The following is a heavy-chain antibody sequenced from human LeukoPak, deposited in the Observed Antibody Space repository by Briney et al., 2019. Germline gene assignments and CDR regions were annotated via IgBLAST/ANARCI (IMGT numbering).Heavy chain of an antibody. CDR1: GFTFSSYD. J-gene: IGHJ4*02. Sequence: GGSLRLSCAASGFTFSSYDMHWVRQVTGKGLEWVSGIGIGGDTYNLGSVKGRFTISRENAKNSLYLQMNSLRAEDTAVYYCARGVSSGYHVFDYWGQGTPVTVSS. D-gene: IGHD3-22*01. V-gene: IGHV3-13*01. CDR2: IGIGGDT. CDR3: ARGVSSGYHVFDY.